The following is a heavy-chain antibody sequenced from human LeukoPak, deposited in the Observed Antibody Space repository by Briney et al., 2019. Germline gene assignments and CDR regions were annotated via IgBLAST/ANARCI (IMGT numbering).Heavy chain of an antibody. CDR3: ARHLGPFDY. CDR2: INHSGSI. CDR1: GGSFSGYY. J-gene: IGHJ4*02. Sequence: SETLSLTCTVYGGSFSGYYWSWIRQPPGRGLEWIGEINHSGSINYNPSLKSRVTISVDTSKNQFSLKLSSVTAADTAVYYCARHLGPFDYWGQGTLVTVSS. V-gene: IGHV4-34*01.